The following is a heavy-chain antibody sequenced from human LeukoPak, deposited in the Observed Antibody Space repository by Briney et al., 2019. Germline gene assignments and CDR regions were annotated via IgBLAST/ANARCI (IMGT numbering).Heavy chain of an antibody. CDR3: ARGRRDGYNPRGYYFDY. Sequence: GGSLRLSCAASGFSFSSYGMSWVRQAPGKGLEWVSTIGSIPGNTYYADSAKGRFTISRDNSKNTLYLQMNSLRAEDTAVYYCARGRRDGYNPRGYYFDYWGQGTLVTVSS. CDR2: IGSIPGNT. CDR1: GFSFSSYG. D-gene: IGHD5-24*01. V-gene: IGHV3-23*01. J-gene: IGHJ4*02.